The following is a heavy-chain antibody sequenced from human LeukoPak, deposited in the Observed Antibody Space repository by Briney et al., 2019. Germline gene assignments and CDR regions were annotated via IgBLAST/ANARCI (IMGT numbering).Heavy chain of an antibody. Sequence: SETLSLSCTVSGGSLRSYYWSWIRQPPGKGLEWIGYIYYTGSTDYNPSLKSRVTISVDTSKNQFSLRLSSLTAADTAVYYCARASVAYFFDYWGQGTLVTVSS. V-gene: IGHV4-59*01. D-gene: IGHD2/OR15-2a*01. CDR3: ARASVAYFFDY. CDR2: IYYTGST. CDR1: GGSLRSYY. J-gene: IGHJ4*02.